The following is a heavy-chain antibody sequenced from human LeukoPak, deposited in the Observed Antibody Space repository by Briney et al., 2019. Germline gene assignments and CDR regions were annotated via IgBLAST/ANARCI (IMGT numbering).Heavy chain of an antibody. Sequence: SETLSLTCAVSGGSISSGGYYWSWIRQPPGKGLEWIGYIYHSGSTYYNPSLKSRVTISVDRSKNQFSLKLSSVTAADTAVYYCARVGEAFDIWGQGTMVTVSS. CDR2: IYHSGST. J-gene: IGHJ3*02. CDR1: GGSISSGGYY. CDR3: ARVGEAFDI. V-gene: IGHV4-30-2*01.